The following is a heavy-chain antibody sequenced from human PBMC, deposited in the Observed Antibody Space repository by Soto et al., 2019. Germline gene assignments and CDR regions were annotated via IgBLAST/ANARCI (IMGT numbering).Heavy chain of an antibody. CDR3: ARPPAYCTNGVCYKADYGMDV. J-gene: IGHJ6*02. V-gene: IGHV5-51*01. D-gene: IGHD2-8*01. Sequence: GESLKISCKGSGYSFTSYWIGWVRQMPGKGLEWMGIIYPGDSDTRYSPSFQGQVTISADKSISTAYLQWSSLKASDTAMYYCARPPAYCTNGVCYKADYGMDVWGQGTTVTVSS. CDR2: IYPGDSDT. CDR1: GYSFTSYW.